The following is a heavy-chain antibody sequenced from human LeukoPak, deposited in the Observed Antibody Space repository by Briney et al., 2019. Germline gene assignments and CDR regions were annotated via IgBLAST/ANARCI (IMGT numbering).Heavy chain of an antibody. V-gene: IGHV4-59*01. CDR3: ARESRGWYGGNSEAFDY. D-gene: IGHD4-23*01. Sequence: PSETLSLTCTVSGGSISSYYWSWIRQPPGKGLEWIGYIYYSGSTKYNPSLKSRVTISVDTSKNQFSLKLSSVTAADTAVYYCARESRGWYGGNSEAFDYWGQGTLVTVSS. CDR2: IYYSGST. CDR1: GGSISSYY. J-gene: IGHJ4*02.